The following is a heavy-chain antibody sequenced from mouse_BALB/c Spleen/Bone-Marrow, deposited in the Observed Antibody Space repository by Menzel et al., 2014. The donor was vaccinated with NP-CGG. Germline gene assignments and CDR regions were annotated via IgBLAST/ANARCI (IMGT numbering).Heavy chain of an antibody. D-gene: IGHD2-3*01. CDR2: ITYSGYT. Sequence: EVKLVESGPSLVKPSQTLSLTCSVTGDSITSGYWNRIRKFPGNKLEYMGYITYSGYTYYNPSLKSRISFTRDTSKNQFYLQLNSVTTEDTATYYCARSPYDGYYVFAYWGQGTLVTVSA. J-gene: IGHJ3*01. V-gene: IGHV3-8*02. CDR1: GDSITSGY. CDR3: ARSPYDGYYVFAY.